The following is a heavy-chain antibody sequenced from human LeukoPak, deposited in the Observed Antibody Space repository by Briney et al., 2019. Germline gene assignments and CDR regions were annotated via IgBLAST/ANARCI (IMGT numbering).Heavy chain of an antibody. CDR2: ISSGSSDL. CDR1: GFTFRTYT. D-gene: IGHD3-22*01. J-gene: IGHJ4*02. Sequence: GSLRLSCAASGFTFRTYTMSWVRQAPGKGPGWVSSISSGSSDLYYADTVKDRFTISRDNAKNSLHLQMNSLRAEDTAVYYCSRTKNFYDSSGYYYVSTGFDYWGQGTLVSVSS. V-gene: IGHV3-21*01. CDR3: SRTKNFYDSSGYYYVSTGFDY.